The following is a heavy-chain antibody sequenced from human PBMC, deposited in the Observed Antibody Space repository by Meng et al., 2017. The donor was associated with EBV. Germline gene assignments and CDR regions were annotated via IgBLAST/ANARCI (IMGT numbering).Heavy chain of an antibody. CDR3: ASESGRGYTPDY. CDR1: GGPFRCYA. D-gene: IGHD3-10*01. J-gene: IGHJ4*02. Sequence: QVQVVQAAAGVKKPGSAVKVPCKTSGGPFRCYAISWVRQAPGQGLEWLGGFLPRLGAPNYAQKFHGRVKITADESTSTHYMDLSSLRSEDTAIYYCASESGRGYTPDYWGQGTLVTVSS. V-gene: IGHV1-69*01. CDR2: FLPRLGAP.